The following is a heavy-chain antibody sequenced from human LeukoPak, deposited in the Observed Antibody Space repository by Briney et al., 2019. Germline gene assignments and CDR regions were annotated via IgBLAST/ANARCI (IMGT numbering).Heavy chain of an antibody. CDR3: ARDPSTGGSSGFDP. CDR1: GGSISSYY. CDR2: IYYSGST. V-gene: IGHV4-59*01. Sequence: SETLSLTCTVSGGSISSYYWSWIRQPPGKGLEWIGYIYYSGSTNYNPSLKSRVTISVDTSKNQFSLKLSSVTAADTAVYYCARDPSTGGSSGFDPWGQAPLVTVPS. D-gene: IGHD2-8*02. J-gene: IGHJ5*02.